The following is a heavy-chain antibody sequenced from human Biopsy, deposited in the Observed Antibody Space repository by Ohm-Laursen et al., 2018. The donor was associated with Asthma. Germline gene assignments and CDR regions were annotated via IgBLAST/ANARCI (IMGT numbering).Heavy chain of an antibody. Sequence: TLSLTCGLSSGSGGYMRSGNYYWGWIRQPPGKGLEWIGSIYYSGTTYYNPSLVSRVTVSADTSKNQFSLKLTSVTAADTAVYYCVRGSSSWHHGPFHYYYGLDVWGQGTTATVSS. V-gene: IGHV4-39*01. CDR1: GGYMRSGNYY. J-gene: IGHJ6*02. D-gene: IGHD6-13*01. CDR2: IYYSGTT. CDR3: VRGSSSWHHGPFHYYYGLDV.